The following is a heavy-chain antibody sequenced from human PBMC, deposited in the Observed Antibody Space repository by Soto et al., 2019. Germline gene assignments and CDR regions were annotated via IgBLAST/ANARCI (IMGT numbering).Heavy chain of an antibody. Sequence: PGGSLRLSCAASAFTFSSYAMSWVRQAPGKGLEWVSAISGSGRDTYYADSVKGRFTISRDNSKNTLSLQMNSLRAEDTAVYYCAQVPRYCSGGSCYAGYFQHWGQGTMVTVSS. J-gene: IGHJ1*01. V-gene: IGHV3-23*01. D-gene: IGHD2-15*01. CDR3: AQVPRYCSGGSCYAGYFQH. CDR1: AFTFSSYA. CDR2: ISGSGRDT.